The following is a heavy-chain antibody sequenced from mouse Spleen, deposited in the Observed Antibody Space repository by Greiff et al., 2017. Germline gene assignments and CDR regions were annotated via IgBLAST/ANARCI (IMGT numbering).Heavy chain of an antibody. V-gene: IGHV1-82*01. CDR1: GYAFSSSW. CDR3: ARRPYGNDEAMDY. D-gene: IGHD2-14*01. CDR2: IYPGDGDT. Sequence: QVQLQQSGPELVKPGASVKISCKASGYAFSSSWMNWVKQRPGKGLEWIGRIYPGDGDTNYNGKFKGKATLTADKSSSTAYMQLSSLTSEDSAVYFCARRPYGNDEAMDYWGQGTSVTVSS. J-gene: IGHJ4*01.